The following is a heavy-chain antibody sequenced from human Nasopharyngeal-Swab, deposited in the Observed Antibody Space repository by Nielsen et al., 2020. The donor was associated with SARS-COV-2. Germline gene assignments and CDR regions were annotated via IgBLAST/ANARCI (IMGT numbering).Heavy chain of an antibody. CDR1: GFTFSSYW. Sequence: GESLKISCSASGFTFSSYWMHWVRQAPGKGLVWVSRINSDGSSTSYADSVKGRFTISRDNAKNTLYLQMNSLRAEDTAVYYCARAPTMEVMYYYHGMDVWGQGTTVTVSS. V-gene: IGHV3-74*01. CDR3: ARAPTMEVMYYYHGMDV. CDR2: INSDGSST. J-gene: IGHJ6*02. D-gene: IGHD3-10*01.